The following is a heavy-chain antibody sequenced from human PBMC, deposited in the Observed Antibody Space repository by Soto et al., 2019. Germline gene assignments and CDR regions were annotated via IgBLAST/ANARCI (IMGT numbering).Heavy chain of an antibody. CDR3: ARSPVLRYFDWLLTYGMDV. CDR1: GGTFSSYA. V-gene: IGHV1-69*12. D-gene: IGHD3-9*01. Sequence: QVQLVQSGAEVKKPGSSVKVSCKASGGTFSSYAISWVRQAPGQGLEGMGGISPIFGTANYAQKFQGRVTITADESTSTAYMELSSLRSADTAVDYCARSPVLRYFDWLLTYGMDVWGQGTTVTVSS. J-gene: IGHJ6*02. CDR2: ISPIFGTA.